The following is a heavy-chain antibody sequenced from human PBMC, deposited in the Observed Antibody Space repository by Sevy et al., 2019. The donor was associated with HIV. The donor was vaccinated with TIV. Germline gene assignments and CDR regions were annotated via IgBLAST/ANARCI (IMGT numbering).Heavy chain of an antibody. J-gene: IGHJ4*02. CDR3: TRPLATADTPEYFFDY. D-gene: IGHD5-12*01. V-gene: IGHV3-49*03. Sequence: GGSLRLSCTSSGFTFGDYAMSWFRQAPGKGLEWVAFIRRNSHEPYGGTTEYAAYVKGRFTISRDDSKSIAYLQMNSLKTEDTAVYYCTRPLATADTPEYFFDYWARESWSPSPQ. CDR1: GFTFGDYA. CDR2: IRRNSHEPYGGTT.